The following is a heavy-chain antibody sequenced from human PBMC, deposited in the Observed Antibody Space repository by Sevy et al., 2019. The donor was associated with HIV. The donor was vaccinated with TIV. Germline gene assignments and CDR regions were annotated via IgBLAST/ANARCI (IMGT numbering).Heavy chain of an antibody. D-gene: IGHD3-10*01. CDR2: IYYSGST. Sequence: SETLSLTCTVSGGSISSSTYYWGWIRQPPGKGLEWIANIYYSGSTYYNPSLKSRVTISVDTSKNQFSLKPSSVTAADTAVYYCARLGRGEILYYFDYWGQGSLVTVSS. CDR3: ARLGRGEILYYFDY. CDR1: GGSISSSTYY. J-gene: IGHJ4*02. V-gene: IGHV4-39*01.